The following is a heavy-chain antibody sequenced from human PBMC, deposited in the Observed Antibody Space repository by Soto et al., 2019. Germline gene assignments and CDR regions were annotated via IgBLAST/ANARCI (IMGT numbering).Heavy chain of an antibody. J-gene: IGHJ6*02. CDR2: IYYSGST. CDR1: GGSISSGGYY. V-gene: IGHV4-31*03. D-gene: IGHD6-13*01. CDR3: ARGLMQQLGDYGMDV. Sequence: PSETLALTCTVSGGSISSGGYYWSWIRQHPGKGLEWIGYIYYSGSTYYNPSLKSRVTISVDTSKNQFSLKLSSVTAADTAVYYCARGLMQQLGDYGMDVWGQGTTVTVSS.